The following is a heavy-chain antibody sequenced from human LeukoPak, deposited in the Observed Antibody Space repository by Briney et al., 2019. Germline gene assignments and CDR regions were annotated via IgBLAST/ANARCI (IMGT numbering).Heavy chain of an antibody. V-gene: IGHV4-4*02. CDR1: GGSISSNNW. CDR3: ARDSSGYYL. Sequence: SETLSLTCAVSGGSISSNNWWGWVRQPPGKGLEWIGEIYHSGSPNYNPSLKSRVTISVDKSRNHFSLNLSSVTAADTAVYYCARDSSGYYLWGQGTLVTVSS. D-gene: IGHD3-22*01. CDR2: IYHSGSP. J-gene: IGHJ4*02.